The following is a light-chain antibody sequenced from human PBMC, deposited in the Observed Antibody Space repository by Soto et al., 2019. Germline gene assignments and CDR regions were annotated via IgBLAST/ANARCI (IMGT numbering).Light chain of an antibody. CDR2: AAS. Sequence: DIQMTQSPSTVSASVGDRVTITCRASQRIGTWLAWFQQKPGKPPKLVISAASSLQSGVPSRFSGSGSGTDFPLTIRRLPAESVANYYFQQAKRFPFTFGPGAKIIIK. V-gene: IGKV1-12*01. CDR1: QRIGTW. J-gene: IGKJ3*01. CDR3: QQAKRFPFT.